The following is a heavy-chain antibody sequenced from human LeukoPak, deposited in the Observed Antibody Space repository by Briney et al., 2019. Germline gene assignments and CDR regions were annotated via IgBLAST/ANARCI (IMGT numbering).Heavy chain of an antibody. CDR2: ISYDGSNK. D-gene: IGHD3-10*01. Sequence: GRSLRLSCAASGFTFSSHAMHWVRQAPGKGLEWVAVISYDGSNKYYADSVKGRFTISRDNSKNTLYLQMSSLRAEDTAVYYCARGKMRSGSYELDYWGQGTLVTVSS. CDR3: ARGKMRSGSYELDY. V-gene: IGHV3-30*04. J-gene: IGHJ4*02. CDR1: GFTFSSHA.